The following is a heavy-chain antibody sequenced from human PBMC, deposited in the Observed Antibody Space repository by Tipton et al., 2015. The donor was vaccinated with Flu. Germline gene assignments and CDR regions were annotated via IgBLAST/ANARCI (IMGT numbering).Heavy chain of an antibody. D-gene: IGHD6-19*01. CDR2: ISYDGSNK. V-gene: IGHV3-30-3*01. J-gene: IGHJ4*02. Sequence: SLRLSCAASGFTFSTYAMHWVRQAPGKGLEWVAVISYDGSNKYYADSVKGRFTISRDNIKNTLYLQMNSLRAEDTAVYYCAKVIPEKVAGLDYWGQGTLVTVSS. CDR1: GFTFSTYA. CDR3: AKVIPEKVAGLDY.